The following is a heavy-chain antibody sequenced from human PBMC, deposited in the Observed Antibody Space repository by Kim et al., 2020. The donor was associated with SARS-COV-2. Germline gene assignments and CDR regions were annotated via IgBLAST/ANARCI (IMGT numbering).Heavy chain of an antibody. CDR1: GFTFSSYA. D-gene: IGHD4-17*01. J-gene: IGHJ4*02. V-gene: IGHV3-33*06. CDR3: AKDGDYTVTYYFDY. Sequence: GGSLRLSCAASGFTFSSYAMHWVRQAPGKGLEWVAVIWYDGSNKYYADSVKGRFTISRDNSKNTLYLQMNSLRAEDTAVYYCAKDGDYTVTYYFDYWGQGTLVTVSS. CDR2: IWYDGSNK.